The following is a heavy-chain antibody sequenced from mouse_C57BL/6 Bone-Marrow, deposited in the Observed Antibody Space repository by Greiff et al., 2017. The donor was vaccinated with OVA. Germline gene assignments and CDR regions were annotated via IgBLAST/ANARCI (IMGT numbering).Heavy chain of an antibody. Sequence: QVQLQQSGAELVRPGTSVKMSCKASGYTFTNYWIGWAKQRPGHGLEWIGDIYPGGGYTNYNEKFKGKATLTADKSSSTAYMQFSSLTSEDSAIYYCARWGLLRYFDVWGTGTTVTVSS. CDR2: IYPGGGYT. D-gene: IGHD2-3*01. CDR3: ARWGLLRYFDV. CDR1: GYTFTNYW. V-gene: IGHV1-63*01. J-gene: IGHJ1*03.